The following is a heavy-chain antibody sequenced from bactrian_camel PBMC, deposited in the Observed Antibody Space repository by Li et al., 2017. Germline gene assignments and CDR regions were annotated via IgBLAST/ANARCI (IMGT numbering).Heavy chain of an antibody. CDR1: QYTDSILI. D-gene: IGHD3*01. CDR3: AAAAAGVVWYGPLVSKSYNH. J-gene: IGHJ4*01. CDR2: IYSGDSSA. Sequence: HVQLVESGGGSVQAGGSLRLSCATSQYTDSILIMSWFRQAPGKQREGIEAVAGIYSGDSSAVYADSVKGRCTISQDAAANTLYLQMHSLNPEDTAMYCCAAAAAGVVWYGPLVSKSYNHWGQGTQVTVS. V-gene: IGHV3S54*01.